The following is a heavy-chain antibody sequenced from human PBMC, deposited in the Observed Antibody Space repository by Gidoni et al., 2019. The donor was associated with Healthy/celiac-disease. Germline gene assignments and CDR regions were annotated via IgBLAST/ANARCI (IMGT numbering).Heavy chain of an antibody. D-gene: IGHD5-18*01. CDR2: ISGSGSST. CDR3: AKDRGESAMVYSGEFDY. V-gene: IGHV3-23*01. J-gene: IGHJ4*02. CDR1: GFTFSSSA. Sequence: EVQLLASGGGLVQPGGSLRLSCAASGFTFSSSAISWVRQAPGKGLGWVSAISGSGSSTYYADSVKGRFTISRDNSKNTLYLQMNSLRAEDTAVYYCAKDRGESAMVYSGEFDYWGQGTLVTVSS.